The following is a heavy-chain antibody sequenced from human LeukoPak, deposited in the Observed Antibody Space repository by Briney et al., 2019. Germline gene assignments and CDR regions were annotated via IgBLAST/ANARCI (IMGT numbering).Heavy chain of an antibody. CDR1: GFTFSSYW. CDR2: IKQDGSEK. D-gene: IGHD3-9*01. CDR3: ARDQYDILTGYSYYYYYGMDV. V-gene: IGHV3-7*01. J-gene: IGHJ6*02. Sequence: TGGSLRLSCAASGFTFSSYWMSWVRQAPGQGLEWVANIKQDGSEKYYVDSVKGRFTISRDNAKNSLYLQMNSLRAEDTAVYYCARDQYDILTGYSYYYYYGMDVWGQGTTVTVSS.